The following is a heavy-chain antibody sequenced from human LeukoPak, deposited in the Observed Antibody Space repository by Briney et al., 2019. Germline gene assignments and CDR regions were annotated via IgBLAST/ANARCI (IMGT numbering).Heavy chain of an antibody. D-gene: IGHD1-1*01. J-gene: IGHJ4*02. Sequence: GVSLTLSCEASGLTFSSYGVSWVRQSPGKGLQWVSAITWGVGTTYYADSVKGRFTISRDNSKNMLYLQMNRLRAEDTAVYYCAKIQGSFDYWGQGTLVPVSS. CDR1: GLTFSSYG. CDR2: ITWGVGTT. V-gene: IGHV3-23*01. CDR3: AKIQGSFDY.